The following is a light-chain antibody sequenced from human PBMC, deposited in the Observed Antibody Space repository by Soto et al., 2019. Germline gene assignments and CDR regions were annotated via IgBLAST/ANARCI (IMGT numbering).Light chain of an antibody. CDR1: QSVSSNY. Sequence: IVLTQSPGTLALSPGETATLSCRASQSVSSNYLTWYQQKPGQAPRLLIHGASSRATGIPDRFSGSGSGTDFTLTISRLGPEDFAVYYCQQYGSSPFTFGPGTKVDIK. J-gene: IGKJ3*01. CDR2: GAS. CDR3: QQYGSSPFT. V-gene: IGKV3-20*01.